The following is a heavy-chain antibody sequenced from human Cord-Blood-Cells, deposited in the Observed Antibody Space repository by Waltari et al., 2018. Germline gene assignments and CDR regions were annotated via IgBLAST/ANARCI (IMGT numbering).Heavy chain of an antibody. CDR3: ARRDYDILTGYDY. J-gene: IGHJ4*02. V-gene: IGHV4-34*01. D-gene: IGHD3-9*01. CDR1: GGSFSGYS. Sequence: QVQLQQWGAGLLKPSETLPLTCAVYGGSFSGYSWSWIRQPPGKGLEWIGEINHSGSTNYNPSLKSRVTISVDTSKNQFSLKLSSVTAADTAVYYCARRDYDILTGYDYWGQGTLVTVSS. CDR2: INHSGST.